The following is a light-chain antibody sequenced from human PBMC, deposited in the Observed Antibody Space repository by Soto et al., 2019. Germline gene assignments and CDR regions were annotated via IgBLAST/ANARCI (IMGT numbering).Light chain of an antibody. J-gene: IGLJ2*01. Sequence: SALTQPASVSGSPGQSITISCTGTSSDVGGYIYVSWYQQHPGKAPKLMIFEVSNRPSGVSNRFSGSKSGNTASLTISGLQAEDEADYYCSSYTSSSTLVFGGGTKLTVL. CDR1: SSDVGGYIY. CDR3: SSYTSSSTLV. CDR2: EVS. V-gene: IGLV2-14*01.